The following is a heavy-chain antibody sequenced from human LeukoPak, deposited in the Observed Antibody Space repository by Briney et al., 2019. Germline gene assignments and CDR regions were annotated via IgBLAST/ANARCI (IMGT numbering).Heavy chain of an antibody. J-gene: IGHJ4*02. CDR1: GYTFTGYY. CDR3: ARAPMGTAALY. Sequence: ASVNVSCTASGYTFTGYYMHWVRQAPGQGLEWMGWMSPVSGKAGSSQKFQGRVTLTRDTSKSTAYMELSSLRSDDTAVYYCARAPMGTAALYWGQGTLVIVSS. CDR2: MSPVSGKA. D-gene: IGHD2-2*01. V-gene: IGHV1-2*02.